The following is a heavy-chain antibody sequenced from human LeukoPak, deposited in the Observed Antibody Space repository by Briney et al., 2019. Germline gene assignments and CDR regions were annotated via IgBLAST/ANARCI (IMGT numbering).Heavy chain of an antibody. D-gene: IGHD4-17*01. J-gene: IGHJ4*02. CDR1: AFTFSSYW. V-gene: IGHV3-74*01. Sequence: GGSLRLSCAASAFTFSSYWMHWVRQAPGKGLVWVSRFNSDGSTTSYADSVKGRFTISRDNVKNTLYLQMNSLRAEDTAVYYCARGRYYFDYWGQGTLVTVSS. CDR2: FNSDGSTT. CDR3: ARGRYYFDY.